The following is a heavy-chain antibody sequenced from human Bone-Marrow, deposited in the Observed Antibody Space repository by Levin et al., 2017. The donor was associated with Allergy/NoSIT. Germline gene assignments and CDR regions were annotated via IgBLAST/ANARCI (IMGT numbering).Heavy chain of an antibody. CDR2: ISYDGSNK. D-gene: IGHD6-13*01. J-gene: IGHJ6*02. Sequence: GESLKISCAASGFTFSNYGMHWVRQAPGKGLEWVAVISYDGSNKYYADSVKGRFTISRDNSKNTLYLQMNSLRAEDTAVYYCAKDRGGAAAGTHYYGMDVWGQGTTVTVS. CDR3: AKDRGGAAAGTHYYGMDV. CDR1: GFTFSNYG. V-gene: IGHV3-30*18.